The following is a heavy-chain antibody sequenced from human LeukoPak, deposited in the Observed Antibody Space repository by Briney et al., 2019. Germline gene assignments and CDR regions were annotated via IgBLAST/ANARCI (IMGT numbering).Heavy chain of an antibody. V-gene: IGHV1-46*01. CDR3: ATGGSYYFDY. D-gene: IGHD1-26*01. CDR1: GYNFCDYY. CDR2: VNPSGGST. J-gene: IGHJ4*02. Sequence: ASVKVSFKASGYNFCDYYMHWMRQAPGQGLEWMGIVNPSGGSTSYAQKFQGRVTMTRDMSTSTVYMELSSLRSEDTAVYYCATGGSYYFDYWGQGTLVTVSS.